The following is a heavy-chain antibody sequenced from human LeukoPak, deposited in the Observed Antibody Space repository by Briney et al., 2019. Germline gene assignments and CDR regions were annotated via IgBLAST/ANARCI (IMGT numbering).Heavy chain of an antibody. CDR3: ARETSQKGAHYMDV. J-gene: IGHJ6*03. D-gene: IGHD3-16*01. Sequence: SETLSLTCTVSGGSISSYYWSWIRQPPGKGLEWIGCIYYSGSTNYNPSFKSRVTISVDTSKNQLSLKLTSVTAADTAVYYCARETSQKGAHYMDVWGKGTTVTISS. CDR1: GGSISSYY. V-gene: IGHV4-59*01. CDR2: IYYSGST.